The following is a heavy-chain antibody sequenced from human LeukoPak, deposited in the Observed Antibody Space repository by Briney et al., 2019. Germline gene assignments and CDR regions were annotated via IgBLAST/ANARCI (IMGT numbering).Heavy chain of an antibody. J-gene: IGHJ4*02. CDR2: IYPGDSDT. Sequence: GESLKISCKGSGYSFTSYWIGWVRQMPGKGLEWMGIIYPGDSDTRYSPSFQGQVTISADKSISTAHLQWSSLKASDTAMYYCARPQFWNPYYFDCWGQGTLVTVSS. D-gene: IGHD1-1*01. V-gene: IGHV5-51*01. CDR3: ARPQFWNPYYFDC. CDR1: GYSFTSYW.